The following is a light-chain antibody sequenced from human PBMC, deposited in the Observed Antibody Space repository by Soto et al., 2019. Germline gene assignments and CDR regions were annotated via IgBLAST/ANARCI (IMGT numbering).Light chain of an antibody. J-gene: IGKJ1*01. CDR2: DAS. CDR1: QSIGDW. Sequence: DIQMTQSPSTLAASVGDRVTITCRASQSIGDWLAWYQQKPGKAPNLLIYDASRSVSGVPSRFSGCGSGTEFTLTIISLQPDDFATYSCQQYNSSSPATFGQGTKVEIK. CDR3: QQYNSSSPAT. V-gene: IGKV1-5*01.